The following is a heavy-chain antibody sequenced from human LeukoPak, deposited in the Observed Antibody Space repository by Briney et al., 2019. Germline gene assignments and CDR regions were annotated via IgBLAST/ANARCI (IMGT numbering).Heavy chain of an antibody. CDR1: GFTFSYYW. Sequence: GGSLRLSCAASGFTFSYYWMLWLRQTPGKGLVSVARIGSDGGSTRYADSVKGRFTISRDNAKNTLYLQLNSLSADDTGIYCCARDDTNGIDYWGQGTLVTVSS. J-gene: IGHJ4*02. CDR2: IGSDGGST. CDR3: ARDDTNGIDY. D-gene: IGHD2-2*01. V-gene: IGHV3-74*01.